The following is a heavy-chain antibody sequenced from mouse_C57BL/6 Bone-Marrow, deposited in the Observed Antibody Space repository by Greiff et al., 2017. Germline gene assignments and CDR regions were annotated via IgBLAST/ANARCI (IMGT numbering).Heavy chain of an antibody. V-gene: IGHV1-55*01. CDR3: ARSGARRRSFDY. CDR2: IYPTSGRT. J-gene: IGHJ2*01. CDR1: GYTFTSYW. Sequence: QVQLQQPGAELVKPGASVKMSCKASGYTFTSYWITWVKQRPGQGLEWIGDIYPTSGRTNYNEKFKSKAILTVDTSSNTAYMQLSSLTSEDSAVFSGARSGARRRSFDYGDQGTALTVTS.